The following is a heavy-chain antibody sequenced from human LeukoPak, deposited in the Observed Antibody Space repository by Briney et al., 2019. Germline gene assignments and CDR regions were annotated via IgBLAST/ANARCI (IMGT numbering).Heavy chain of an antibody. CDR1: GYSFTNYW. V-gene: IGHV5-51*01. J-gene: IGHJ4*02. D-gene: IGHD1-1*01. Sequence: GESLKISCKGSGYSFTNYWIGWVRQMPGKGLEWMGILYPGDSDTRYSPSFQGQVTISVDKSISTAFLQWSSLKASDTAIYYCTRLSIADGKDYWGQGTLVTVSS. CDR3: TRLSIADGKDY. CDR2: LYPGDSDT.